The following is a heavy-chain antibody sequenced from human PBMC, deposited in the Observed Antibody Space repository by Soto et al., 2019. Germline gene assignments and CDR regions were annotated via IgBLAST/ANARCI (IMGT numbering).Heavy chain of an antibody. CDR1: GFTFSSYA. J-gene: IGHJ6*02. CDR3: AGSYSNLYYYYGMDV. Sequence: GGSLRLSCAASGFTFSSYAMSWVRQAPGKGLEWVSAISGSGGSTYYAYSWKGRVTISRDNSKNTLYLQMNSQRAEDTAVYYCAGSYSNLYYYYGMDVWGQGTTVTVSS. V-gene: IGHV3-23*01. D-gene: IGHD4-4*01. CDR2: ISGSGGST.